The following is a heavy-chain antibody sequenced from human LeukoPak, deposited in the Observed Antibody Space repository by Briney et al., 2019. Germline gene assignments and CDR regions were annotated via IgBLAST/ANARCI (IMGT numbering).Heavy chain of an antibody. CDR2: ICGSGGST. CDR1: GFTFSSYA. V-gene: IGHV3-23*01. Sequence: GGSLRLSCAASGFTFSSYAMSWVRQAPGKGLEWVSTICGSGGSTYYADSVKGRFTISRDNSKNTLYLQMNSLRAEDTAVYYGAKAGAVRFDPWGQGTLVTVSS. J-gene: IGHJ5*02. CDR3: AKAGAVRFDP. D-gene: IGHD3-10*01.